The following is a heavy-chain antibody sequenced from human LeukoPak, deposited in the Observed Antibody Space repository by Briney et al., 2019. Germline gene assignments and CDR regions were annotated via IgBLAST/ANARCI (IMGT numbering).Heavy chain of an antibody. CDR2: INPNSGVT. V-gene: IGHV1-2*02. CDR1: GYTFTGYY. J-gene: IGHJ4*02. Sequence: ASVKVSCKASGYTFTGYYMHWVRQAPGQGREWMGWINPNSGVTNYAQKCQGRGTMTRDTSLSTAYMELSRLRSDDTAVYYCARDPRIAAAGGFDYWGQGTLVTVSS. CDR3: ARDPRIAAAGGFDY. D-gene: IGHD6-13*01.